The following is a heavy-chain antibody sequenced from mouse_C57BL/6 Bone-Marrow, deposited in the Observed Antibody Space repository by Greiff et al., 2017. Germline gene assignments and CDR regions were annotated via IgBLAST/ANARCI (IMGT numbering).Heavy chain of an antibody. D-gene: IGHD1-1*01. CDR3: ARDATVVADAMDY. Sequence: VQLKESGPGLVKPSQSLSLTCSVTGYSITSGYYWNWIRQFPGNKLEWMGYISYDGSNNYNPSLKNRISITRDTSKNQFFLKLNSVTTEDTATYYCARDATVVADAMDYWGQGTSVTVSS. CDR1: GYSITSGYY. V-gene: IGHV3-6*01. J-gene: IGHJ4*01. CDR2: ISYDGSN.